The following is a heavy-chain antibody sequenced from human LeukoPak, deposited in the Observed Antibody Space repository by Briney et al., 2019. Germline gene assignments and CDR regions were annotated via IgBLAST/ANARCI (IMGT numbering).Heavy chain of an antibody. CDR1: GYTFTNYD. J-gene: IGHJ4*02. Sequence: ASVKVSCKASGYTFTNYDINWVRQAPGQGLEWMGGIIPIFGTANYAQKFQGRVTITTDESTSTAYMELSSLRSEDTAVYYCARGDSDSWYPLHYWGQGTLVTVSS. CDR2: IIPIFGTA. V-gene: IGHV1-69*05. D-gene: IGHD6-13*01. CDR3: ARGDSDSWYPLHY.